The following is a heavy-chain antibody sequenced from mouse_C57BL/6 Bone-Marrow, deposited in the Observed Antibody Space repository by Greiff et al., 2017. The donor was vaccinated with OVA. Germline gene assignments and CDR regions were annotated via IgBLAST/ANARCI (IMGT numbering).Heavy chain of an antibody. J-gene: IGHJ2*01. CDR2: IHPNSCST. CDR1: GYTFTSYW. V-gene: IGHV1-64*01. D-gene: IGHD1-1*01. Sequence: VQLQQPGAELVKPGASVKLSCKASGYTFTSYWMHWVKQRPGQGLEWIGMIHPNSCSTNYNEKFKSKATLTVDKSSSTAYMQLSSLTSEDSAVYYCARGYYGSSPYFDYWGQGTTLTVSS. CDR3: ARGYYGSSPYFDY.